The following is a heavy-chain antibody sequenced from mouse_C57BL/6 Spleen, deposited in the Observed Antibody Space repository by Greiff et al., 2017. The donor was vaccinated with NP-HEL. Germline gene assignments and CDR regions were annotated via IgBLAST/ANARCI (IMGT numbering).Heavy chain of an antibody. D-gene: IGHD1-1*01. CDR3: AGYGSSYWYFDY. J-gene: IGHJ2*01. Sequence: VQLQQSGAELARPGASVKMSCKASGYTFTSYTMHWVKQRPGQGLEWIGYINPSSGYTKYNQKFKDKATLTADKSSSTAYMQLSSLTSEDSAVYYCAGYGSSYWYFDYWGQGTTLTVSS. V-gene: IGHV1-4*01. CDR2: INPSSGYT. CDR1: GYTFTSYT.